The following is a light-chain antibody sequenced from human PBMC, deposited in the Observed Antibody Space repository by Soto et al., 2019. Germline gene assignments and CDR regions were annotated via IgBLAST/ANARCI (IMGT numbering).Light chain of an antibody. Sequence: EIVLTQSPGTLSLSPGERATLSCRASQSVSSSLAWYQQKPGQAPRLLIYGASNGATGIPARFSGSGSGTDFTLTISRLEPEDFAVYYCQQYDSSPRTFGQGTKVDIK. CDR3: QQYDSSPRT. CDR2: GAS. CDR1: QSVSSS. J-gene: IGKJ1*01. V-gene: IGKV3-20*01.